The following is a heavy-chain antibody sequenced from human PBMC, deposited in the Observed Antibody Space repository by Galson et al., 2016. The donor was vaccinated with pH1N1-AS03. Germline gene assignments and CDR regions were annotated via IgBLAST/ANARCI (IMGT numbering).Heavy chain of an antibody. V-gene: IGHV3-7*01. CDR1: GFSISSGA. Sequence: SLRLSCAVSGFSISSGAMTWVRQAPGKGLEWVATINKDEDERYYMGSVKGGCTISRDNVRNSLYLQMNSLRDEDTGVYFCARWSNNWDWAIDYWGQGTLVTVSS. J-gene: IGHJ4*02. CDR3: ARWSNNWDWAIDY. D-gene: IGHD1-1*01. CDR2: INKDEDER.